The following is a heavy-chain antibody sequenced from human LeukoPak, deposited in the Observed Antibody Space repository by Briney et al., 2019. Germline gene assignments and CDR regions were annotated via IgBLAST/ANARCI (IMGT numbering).Heavy chain of an antibody. D-gene: IGHD3-16*02. CDR3: ARDQPGVIPGYYYGMDV. Sequence: GGSLRLSCSASGFTFSSYAMHWVRQAPGKGLEYVSAISSNGGSTYYADSVKGRFTISRDNSKNTLYLQMSSLRAEDTAVYYCARDQPGVIPGYYYGMDVWGKGTTVTVSS. CDR2: ISSNGGST. J-gene: IGHJ6*04. CDR1: GFTFSSYA. V-gene: IGHV3-64D*06.